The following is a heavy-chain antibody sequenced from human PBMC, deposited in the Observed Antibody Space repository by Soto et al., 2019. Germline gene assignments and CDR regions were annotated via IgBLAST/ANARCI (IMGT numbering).Heavy chain of an antibody. D-gene: IGHD1-26*01. CDR1: GFTFSSYG. V-gene: IGHV3-30*18. J-gene: IGHJ6*02. CDR3: AKDKELNYYYGMDV. Sequence: PGVSLRLSCAASGFTFSSYGMHWVRQAPGKGLEWVAVISYDGSNKYYADSVKGRFTISRDNSKNTLYLQMNSLRAEDTAVYYCAKDKELNYYYGMDVWGQGTTVTVSS. CDR2: ISYDGSNK.